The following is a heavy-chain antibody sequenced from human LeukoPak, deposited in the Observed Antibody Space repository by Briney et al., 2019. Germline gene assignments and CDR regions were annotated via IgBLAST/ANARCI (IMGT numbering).Heavy chain of an antibody. J-gene: IGHJ4*02. CDR3: ARDRHPHYYDSSGYYDY. CDR1: GYTFTSYG. D-gene: IGHD3-22*01. Sequence: ASVKVSCKASGYTFTSYGISWVRQAPGQGLEWMGWISGYNGNTNNAQKFQGRVTLTTDTSTSTAYMELRSLRSDDTAVYYCARDRHPHYYDSSGYYDYWGQGTLVTVSS. CDR2: ISGYNGNT. V-gene: IGHV1-18*01.